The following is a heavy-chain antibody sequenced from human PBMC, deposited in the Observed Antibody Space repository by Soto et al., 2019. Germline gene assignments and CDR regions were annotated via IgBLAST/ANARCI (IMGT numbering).Heavy chain of an antibody. Sequence: GGSLRLSCAASGFTFSSYWMHWVRQAPGKGLVWVSRINSDGSSTSYADSVKGRFTISRDNAKNTLYLQMNSLRVEDTAVYYCARGAAPGLAREFDYWGQGTLVTVSS. CDR2: INSDGSST. J-gene: IGHJ4*02. CDR1: GFTFSSYW. V-gene: IGHV3-74*01. CDR3: ARGAAPGLAREFDY.